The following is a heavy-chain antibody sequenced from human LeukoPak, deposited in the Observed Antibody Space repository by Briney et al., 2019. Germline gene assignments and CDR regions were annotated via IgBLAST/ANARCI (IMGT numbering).Heavy chain of an antibody. D-gene: IGHD2-2*01. CDR2: INHGGST. V-gene: IGHV4-34*01. CDR1: GGSFSGYY. J-gene: IGHJ5*02. CDR3: ASLGYCSSYNCPYIWLDP. Sequence: SETLPLTCAAYGGSFSGYYWSWIRQPPGKGLEWIGEINHGGSTNYNPSLKSRVTISIDTSKNQFSLKLSSVTAADTAVYYCASLGYCSSYNCPYIWLDPWGQGTLVTVSS.